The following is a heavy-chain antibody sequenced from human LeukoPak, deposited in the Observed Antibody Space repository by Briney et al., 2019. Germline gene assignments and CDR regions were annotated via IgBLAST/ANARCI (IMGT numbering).Heavy chain of an antibody. CDR1: GFSFSHYA. J-gene: IGHJ6*02. CDR3: ARGYCSNADCYGPGLYGMDV. CDR2: ISGSGGST. Sequence: GGSLRLSCVSSGFSFSHYAMSWVRQAPGKGLEWVSSISGSGGSTHYVDSVKGRFTISRDNSKNTLYLQMNSLRAEDTAVYYCARGYCSNADCYGPGLYGMDVWGQGTTVAVSS. V-gene: IGHV3-23*01. D-gene: IGHD2-2*01.